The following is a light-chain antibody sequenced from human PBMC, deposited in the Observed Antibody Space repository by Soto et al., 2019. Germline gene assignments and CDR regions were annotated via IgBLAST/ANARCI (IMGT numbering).Light chain of an antibody. J-gene: IGKJ5*01. CDR2: GAS. Sequence: EIVLTQSPGTLSLSPGESATLSCRASQSVRSSHLAWYQQMPGQAPRLLIYGASNRATGIPDRFSGSGSGTDFTLTISRLEPGDFAVYYCQQYGSSPPITFGQGTRLEI. CDR3: QQYGSSPPIT. CDR1: QSVRSSH. V-gene: IGKV3-20*01.